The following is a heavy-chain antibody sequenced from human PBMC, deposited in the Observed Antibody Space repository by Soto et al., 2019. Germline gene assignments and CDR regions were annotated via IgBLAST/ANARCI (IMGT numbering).Heavy chain of an antibody. CDR2: INADSGDT. D-gene: IGHD3-9*01. V-gene: IGHV1-2*02. CDR1: EHTSTIYY. J-gene: IGHJ1*01. CDR3: AARDYDILTGYLHI. Sequence: QAHLVQSGAEVRKPGASVKVSCQALEHTSTIYYIHWVRQARGQGLEWMGLINADSGDTTYAEDFRGRVTFTRDTSTSTFHMELSRLRLDDTAMYVCAARDYDILTGYLHIWGQGTLITVSS.